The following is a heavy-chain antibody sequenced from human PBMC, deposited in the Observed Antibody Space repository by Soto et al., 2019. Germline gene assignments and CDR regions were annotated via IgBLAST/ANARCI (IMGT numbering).Heavy chain of an antibody. CDR1: GYTFTDHF. V-gene: IGHV1-2*02. CDR2: IKPSSGGT. Sequence: VQLVQSGAEVKKPGASVKVSCKVSGYTFTDHFLHWVRQAPGQGPEWMGWIKPSSGGTHYAQKFKGRVTFTSDSSMFTAYMELRSLTSDDGGVYFCARDRQGLATFDCMAAWGQGTTVTVSS. D-gene: IGHD3-9*01. CDR3: ARDRQGLATFDCMAA. J-gene: IGHJ6*02.